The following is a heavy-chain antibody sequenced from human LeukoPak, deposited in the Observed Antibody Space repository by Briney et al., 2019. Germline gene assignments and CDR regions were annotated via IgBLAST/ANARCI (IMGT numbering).Heavy chain of an antibody. CDR1: GFTFSSYS. Sequence: PGGSLRLSCAASGFTFSSYSMNWVRQAPGKGLEWVSSISGSSGYIYYADSVKGRFTVSRDNANNSLYLQMNSLRAEDTAVYYCARVTGHQLYDSSGYAAIDIWGQGTMVTFSS. J-gene: IGHJ3*02. CDR3: ARVTGHQLYDSSGYAAIDI. V-gene: IGHV3-21*01. D-gene: IGHD3-22*01. CDR2: ISGSSGYI.